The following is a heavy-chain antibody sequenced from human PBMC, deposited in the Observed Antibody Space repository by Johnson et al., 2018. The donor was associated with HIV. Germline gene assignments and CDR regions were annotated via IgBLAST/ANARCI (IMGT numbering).Heavy chain of an antibody. Sequence: LVESGGGLVKPGGSLRLSCVASGFTFSDYYMSWIRQAPGKGLEWVSYISSSGSTIYYEDSVNGRFPISRDNAKNSLYLQMNSLRAEDTAVYYCVKERQLVRSFDIWGQGTMVTVSS. CDR3: VKERQLVRSFDI. D-gene: IGHD6-6*01. J-gene: IGHJ3*02. CDR1: GFTFSDYY. CDR2: ISSSGSTI. V-gene: IGHV3-11*01.